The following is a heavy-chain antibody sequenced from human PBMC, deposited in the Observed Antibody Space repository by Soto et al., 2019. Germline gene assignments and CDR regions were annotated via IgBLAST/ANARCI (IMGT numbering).Heavy chain of an antibody. J-gene: IGHJ6*03. V-gene: IGHV1-8*01. CDR2: MNPNSGNT. D-gene: IGHD2-15*01. Sequence: ASVKVSCKASGYTFTSYDINWVRQATGQGLEWMGRMNPNSGNTGYAQKFQGRVTMTRNTSISTAYMELSSLRSEDTAVYYCARGGLGYCSGGSCYYYYYYMDVWGKGTTVTVSS. CDR1: GYTFTSYD. CDR3: ARGGLGYCSGGSCYYYYYYMDV.